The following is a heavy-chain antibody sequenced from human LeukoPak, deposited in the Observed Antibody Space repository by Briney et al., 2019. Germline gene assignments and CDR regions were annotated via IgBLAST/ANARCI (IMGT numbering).Heavy chain of an antibody. Sequence: SSETLSLTCTVSGDSIGGSNYYWAWIRQSPGKGLEWIGSVFYSGNTYYNPSLKSRVTISVDTSKNQFSLNLYSVTAADTATYYCARRGITYSSSFFAYWGQGTLFTVSS. CDR3: ARRGITYSSSFFAY. CDR1: GDSIGGSNYY. V-gene: IGHV4-39*01. D-gene: IGHD6-13*01. J-gene: IGHJ4*02. CDR2: VFYSGNT.